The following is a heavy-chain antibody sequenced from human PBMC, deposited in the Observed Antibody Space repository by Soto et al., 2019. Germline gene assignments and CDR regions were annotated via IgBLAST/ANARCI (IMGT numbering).Heavy chain of an antibody. D-gene: IGHD6-13*01. CDR2: IYYSGST. V-gene: IGHV4-59*08. Sequence: SETLSLTCTVSGGSISSYYWSWIRQPPGKGLEWIGYIYYSGSTNYNPSLKSRVTISVDTSKNQFSLKLSSVTAADTAVYYCARGGSSWYILDYWGQGTLVTVSS. J-gene: IGHJ4*02. CDR3: ARGGSSWYILDY. CDR1: GGSISSYY.